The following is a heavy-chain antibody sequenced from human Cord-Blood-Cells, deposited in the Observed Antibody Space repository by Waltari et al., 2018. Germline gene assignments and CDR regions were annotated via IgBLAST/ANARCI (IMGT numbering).Heavy chain of an antibody. CDR3: ARGIKRSSYWYFYL. CDR1: GDSVSSTSAA. D-gene: IGHD2-2*01. J-gene: IGHJ2*01. CDR2: TYYRSKWYN. V-gene: IGHV6-1*01. Sequence: QVQLQQSGPGLVKPSQTLSLTCAISGDSVSSTSAAWNRIMPSPSRGPEWLGRTYYRSKWYNDYAVSVKSRITINPDTSKNQFSLQLNSVTPEDTAVYYCARGIKRSSYWYFYLWGRGTLVTVSS.